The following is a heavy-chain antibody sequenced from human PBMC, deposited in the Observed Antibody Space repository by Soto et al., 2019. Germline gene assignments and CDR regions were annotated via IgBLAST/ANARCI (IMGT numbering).Heavy chain of an antibody. CDR2: ISWNSGSI. V-gene: IGHV3-9*01. D-gene: IGHD6-13*01. Sequence: EVQLVESGGGLVQPGRSLRLSCAASGFTFDDYAMHWVRQAPGKGLEWVSGISWNSGSIGYADSVKGRFTISRDNAKNSLYLQMNRLRAEHTALYYCAKDKREGSSWYASSYFDYWGQGTLVTVSS. CDR1: GFTFDDYA. J-gene: IGHJ4*02. CDR3: AKDKREGSSWYASSYFDY.